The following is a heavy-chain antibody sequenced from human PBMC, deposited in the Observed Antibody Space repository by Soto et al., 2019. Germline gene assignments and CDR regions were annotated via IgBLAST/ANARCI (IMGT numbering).Heavy chain of an antibody. CDR1: GFTFSSYA. CDR2: ISGSGGST. D-gene: IGHD3-3*01. J-gene: IGHJ4*02. CDR3: AKGYGITIFGTTAPIDY. Sequence: EVQLLESEGGLVQPGGSLRLSCAASGFTFSSYAMSWVRQAPGKGLEWVSAISGSGGSTYYADSVKGRFTISRDNSKNTLYLQMNSLRAEDTAVYYCAKGYGITIFGTTAPIDYWGQGTLVTVSS. V-gene: IGHV3-23*01.